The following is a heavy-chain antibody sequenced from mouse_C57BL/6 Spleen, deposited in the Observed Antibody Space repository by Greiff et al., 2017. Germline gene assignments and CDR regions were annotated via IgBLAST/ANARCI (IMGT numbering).Heavy chain of an antibody. D-gene: IGHD2-4*01. CDR2: IYPGSGST. Sequence: QVQLQQPGAELVKPGASVKMSCKASGYTFTSYWITWVKQRPGQGLEWIGDIYPGSGSTNYNEKFKSKATLTVDTSSSTAYMQLSSLTSEDSAVYYCARTYYEYDPFDYWGQGTTLTVSS. CDR3: ARTYYEYDPFDY. V-gene: IGHV1-55*01. J-gene: IGHJ2*01. CDR1: GYTFTSYW.